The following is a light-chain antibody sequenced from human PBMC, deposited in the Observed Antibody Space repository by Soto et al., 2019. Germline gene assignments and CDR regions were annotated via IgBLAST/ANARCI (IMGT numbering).Light chain of an antibody. J-gene: IGLJ1*01. Sequence: QSVLTQPPSVSGAPGQRVTISCTGSSSNIGAGYDVHWYQQLPVTAPKVLIYGDSNRPSGVPDRFSGSKSGTSASLAITGLQAEDEADYYSQSYDSSLSGYVFGTGTKLTVL. CDR3: QSYDSSLSGYV. CDR2: GDS. V-gene: IGLV1-40*01. CDR1: SSNIGAGYD.